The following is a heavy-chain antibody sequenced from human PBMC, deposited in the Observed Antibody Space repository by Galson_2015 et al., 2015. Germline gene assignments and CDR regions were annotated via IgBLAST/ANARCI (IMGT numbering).Heavy chain of an antibody. D-gene: IGHD2-2*01. J-gene: IGHJ4*02. Sequence: SLRLSCAASGFTFSSYAMHWVRQAPGKGLEWVAVISYDGSNKYYADSVKGRFTISRDNSKNTLYLQMNSLRAEDTAVYYCASRADIVVVPLDYWGQGTLVTVSS. V-gene: IGHV3-30*01. CDR3: ASRADIVVVPLDY. CDR2: ISYDGSNK. CDR1: GFTFSSYA.